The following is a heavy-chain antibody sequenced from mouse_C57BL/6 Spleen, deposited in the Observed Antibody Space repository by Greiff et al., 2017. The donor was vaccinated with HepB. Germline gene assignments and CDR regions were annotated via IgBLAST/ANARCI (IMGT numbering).Heavy chain of an antibody. V-gene: IGHV6-6*01. CDR3: TLRAMDY. D-gene: IGHD1-1*01. Sequence: EVKLVESGGGLVQPGGSMKLSCAASGFTFSDAWMDWVRQSPEKGLEWVAEIGNKANNHATYYAESVKGRFTISRDDSKSSVYLQMNSLRAEDTGIYYCTLRAMDYWGQGTSVTVSS. CDR1: GFTFSDAW. J-gene: IGHJ4*01. CDR2: IGNKANNHAT.